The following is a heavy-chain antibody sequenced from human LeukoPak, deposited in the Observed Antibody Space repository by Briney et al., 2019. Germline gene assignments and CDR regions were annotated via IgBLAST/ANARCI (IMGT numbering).Heavy chain of an antibody. D-gene: IGHD1-26*01. Sequence: GGSLRLSCAASGFTFTSYSMNWVRQAPGKGQEWVSTISGGGGSTYYADSVKGRFTISRDNSKNTLYLQVNSLRAEDTAVYYCAKGGKWDVTPFDYWGQGTLVTVSS. CDR3: AKGGKWDVTPFDY. V-gene: IGHV3-23*01. J-gene: IGHJ4*02. CDR2: ISGGGGST. CDR1: GFTFTSYS.